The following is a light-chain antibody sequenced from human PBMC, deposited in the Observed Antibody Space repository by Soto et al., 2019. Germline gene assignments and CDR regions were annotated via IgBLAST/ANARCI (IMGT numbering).Light chain of an antibody. CDR1: QSVSNNY. V-gene: IGKV3-20*01. J-gene: IGKJ1*01. CDR2: GAS. CDR3: QQYGSSPRT. Sequence: EFVLTQSPGTLSLSPGERATLSCRASQSVSNNYLAWYQQKPGQAPRLLIYGASSRATGIPDRFSGSGSGTDFILTISRLEPEDFAVYYCQQYGSSPRTFGQGTKVEV.